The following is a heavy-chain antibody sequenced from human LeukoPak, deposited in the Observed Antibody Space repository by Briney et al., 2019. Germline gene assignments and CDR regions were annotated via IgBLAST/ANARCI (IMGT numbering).Heavy chain of an antibody. J-gene: IGHJ4*02. V-gene: IGHV4-59*01. D-gene: IGHD3-10*01. CDR3: ARGRFGELLFDY. CDR2: IYYSGST. Sequence: SETLSLTCVVSGVSINSYYWSWIRQPPGKGLEWIGYIYYSGSTNYNPSLKSRVTILVDTSKNQFSLKLSSVTAADTAVYYCARGRFGELLFDYWGQGSLVTVSS. CDR1: GVSINSYY.